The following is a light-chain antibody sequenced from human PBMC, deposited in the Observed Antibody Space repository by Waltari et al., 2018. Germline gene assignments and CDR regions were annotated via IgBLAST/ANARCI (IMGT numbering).Light chain of an antibody. CDR2: DVN. CDR3: CSFTSTSSWV. V-gene: IGLV2-14*03. J-gene: IGLJ3*02. Sequence: HSALTQPASVSGSPGQSITISCTGTSSDIGPYNYVSWYQQHPGKAPKLLIFDVNNRPSGVSSRFSGSKSGNTASLTISGLQAEDEADFYCCSFTSTSSWVFGGGTKLTVL. CDR1: SSDIGPYNY.